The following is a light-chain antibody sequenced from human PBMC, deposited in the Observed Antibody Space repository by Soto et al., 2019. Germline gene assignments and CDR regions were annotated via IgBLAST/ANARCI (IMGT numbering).Light chain of an antibody. CDR3: QQYGSSHWT. V-gene: IGKV3-20*01. J-gene: IGKJ1*01. Sequence: ELVLTQSPGTLSLSPGERATLSCRASQSVSSSYLAWYQQKPGQAPGLLIYGASSRATGIPDRFSGSGSGTDFTLTISRLEPEEFAVYYCQQYGSSHWTFGQGTKVEIK. CDR2: GAS. CDR1: QSVSSSY.